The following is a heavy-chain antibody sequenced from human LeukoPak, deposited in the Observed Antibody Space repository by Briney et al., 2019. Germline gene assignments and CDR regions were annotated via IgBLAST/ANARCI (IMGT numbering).Heavy chain of an antibody. D-gene: IGHD5-24*01. J-gene: IGHJ4*02. V-gene: IGHV1-69*05. CDR3: ARGRGVEMATILDY. CDR1: GGTFSSYA. CDR2: IIPIFGTA. Sequence: GASVKVSCKASGGTFSSYAISWVRQAPGQGLEWMGGIIPIFGTANYAQKFQGRVTITTDESTSTAYMELSSLRSEDTAVYYCARGRGVEMATILDYWGQGTLVTVSS.